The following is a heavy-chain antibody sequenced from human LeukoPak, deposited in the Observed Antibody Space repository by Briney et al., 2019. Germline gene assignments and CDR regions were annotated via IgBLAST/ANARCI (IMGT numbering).Heavy chain of an antibody. CDR2: IYYSGST. D-gene: IGHD3-10*01. CDR1: GGSISSSSYY. CDR3: ARVGGVRGAPFDY. Sequence: PSETLSLTCTVSGGSISSSSYYWGWIRQPPGKGLEWIGSIYYSGSTYYNPSLKSRVTISVDTSKNQFSLRLSSVTAADTAVYYCARVGGVRGAPFDYWGQGTLVTVSS. J-gene: IGHJ4*02. V-gene: IGHV4-39*07.